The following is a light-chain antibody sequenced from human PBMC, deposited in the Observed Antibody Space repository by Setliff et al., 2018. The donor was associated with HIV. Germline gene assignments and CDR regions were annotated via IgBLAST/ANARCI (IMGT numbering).Light chain of an antibody. V-gene: IGLV2-14*03. CDR1: SSDVGNYNY. CDR2: DVT. CDR3: QSYDSSLSGYV. Sequence: QSVLTQPASVSGSPGQSITISCTGTSSDVGNYNYVSWYQYYPGKAPKLMISDVTKRPSGVSNRFSGSKSGTSASLAITGLQAEDEADYYCQSYDSSLSGYVFGIGTRSPS. J-gene: IGLJ1*01.